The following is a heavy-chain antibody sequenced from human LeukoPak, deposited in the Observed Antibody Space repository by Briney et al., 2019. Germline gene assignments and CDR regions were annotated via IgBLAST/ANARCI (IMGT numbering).Heavy chain of an antibody. V-gene: IGHV3-7*01. CDR2: IKQDGSEK. CDR3: ARAPVEGFLRYFDWPPRD. CDR1: GFTFSSYW. D-gene: IGHD3-9*01. Sequence: GGSLRLSCAASGFTFSSYWMSWVRQAPGKGLEWVANIKQDGSEKYYVDSVKGRFTISRDNAKNSLYLQMNSLRAEDTAVYYCARAPVEGFLRYFDWPPRDWGQGTLVTVSS. J-gene: IGHJ4*02.